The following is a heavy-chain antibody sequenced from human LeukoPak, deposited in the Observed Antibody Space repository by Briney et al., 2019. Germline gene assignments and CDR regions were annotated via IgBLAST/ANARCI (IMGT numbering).Heavy chain of an antibody. CDR2: ISGSGRST. D-gene: IGHD3-10*01. J-gene: IGHJ3*02. CDR1: GFTYSNYA. V-gene: IGHV3-23*01. Sequence: GGSLRLSCTASGFTYSNYAMNWVRQAPGKGLEWVSVISGSGRSTYYADSVKGRFTISRDSFKNTLYLQMNSLRPEDTAVYYCAKEGDYYGSGSYRDGFDIWGQGTRATVSS. CDR3: AKEGDYYGSGSYRDGFDI.